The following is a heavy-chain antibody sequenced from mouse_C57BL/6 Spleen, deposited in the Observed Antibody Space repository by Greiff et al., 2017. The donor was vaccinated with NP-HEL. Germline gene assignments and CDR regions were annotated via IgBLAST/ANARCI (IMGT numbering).Heavy chain of an antibody. J-gene: IGHJ2*01. CDR1: GYTFTSYW. CDR3: ARERTGTGTDY. V-gene: IGHV1-69*01. D-gene: IGHD4-1*01. CDR2: IDPSDSYT. Sequence: QVQLQQPGAELVMPGASVKLSCKASGYTFTSYWMHWVKQRPGQGLEWIGEIDPSDSYTNYNQKFKGKSTLTVDKSSSTAYMQLSSLTSEDSAVYYCARERTGTGTDYWGQGTTLTVSS.